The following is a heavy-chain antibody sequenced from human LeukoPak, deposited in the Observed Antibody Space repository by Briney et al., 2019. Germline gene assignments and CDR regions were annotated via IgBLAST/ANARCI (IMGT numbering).Heavy chain of an antibody. CDR3: ARAPPYYDILTGYPEDWFDP. CDR1: GYTFPSFG. J-gene: IGHJ5*02. V-gene: IGHV1-18*01. CDR2: ISAYNGNT. Sequence: ASVKVSCKTSGYTFPSFGITWIRQVPGQGLEWMGWISAYNGNTNYAQKLQGRVTMTTDTSTSTAYMELRSLRSDDTAVYYCARAPPYYDILTGYPEDWFDPWGQGTLVTVSS. D-gene: IGHD3-9*01.